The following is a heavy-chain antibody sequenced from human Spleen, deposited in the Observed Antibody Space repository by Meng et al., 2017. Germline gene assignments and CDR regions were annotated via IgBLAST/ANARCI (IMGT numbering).Heavy chain of an antibody. Sequence: GSLRLSCTVPGASISSYYWGWIRQSPGKGLEWIGSIYHSGSSYYNPSLRSRVIMSVDTSKNQFSLKITSVTAADTAVYYCAGVSTVTNAFDIWGQGTLVTVSS. J-gene: IGHJ3*02. V-gene: IGHV4-38-2*02. CDR2: IYHSGSS. CDR1: GASISSYY. D-gene: IGHD4-11*01. CDR3: AGVSTVTNAFDI.